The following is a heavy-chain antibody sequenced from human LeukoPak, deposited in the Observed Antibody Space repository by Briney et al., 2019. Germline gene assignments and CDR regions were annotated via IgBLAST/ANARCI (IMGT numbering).Heavy chain of an antibody. CDR3: ARSSDSYLDY. Sequence: GEALKISCKGSGYSFTSYWIGWVRQLPGKGLEWMGIIYPGDSDTRYSPSFQGQVTISADKSINTAYLQWSSLKASDTAMYYCARSSDSYLDYWGQGTLVTVSS. CDR2: IYPGDSDT. CDR1: GYSFTSYW. J-gene: IGHJ4*02. V-gene: IGHV5-51*01.